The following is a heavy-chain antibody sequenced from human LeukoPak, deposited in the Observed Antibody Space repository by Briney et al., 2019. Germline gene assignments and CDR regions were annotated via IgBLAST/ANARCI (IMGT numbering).Heavy chain of an antibody. D-gene: IGHD5-12*01. V-gene: IGHV1-2*02. CDR1: GYTFTGYY. J-gene: IGHJ4*02. CDR3: SRGRADGYSGYDFGDD. CDR2: INPNSGGT. Sequence: ASVKVSCKASGYTFTGYYMHWVRQAPGQGLEWMGWINPNSGGTDYAQKFQGRVTMARDTSISTAYMELSSLTSDDTAVYYCSRGRADGYSGYDFGDDWGQGTLVTVSS.